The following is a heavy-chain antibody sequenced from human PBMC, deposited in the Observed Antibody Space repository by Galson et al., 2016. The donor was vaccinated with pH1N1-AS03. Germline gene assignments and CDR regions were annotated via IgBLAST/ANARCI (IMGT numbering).Heavy chain of an antibody. CDR2: IDKSGSRI. CDR1: GFLFNSYD. V-gene: IGHV3-48*03. J-gene: IGHJ4*02. D-gene: IGHD5-24*01. Sequence: SLRLSCAASGFLFNSYDVNWVRRAPGKGLDWVSYIDKSGSRIYYADSVRGRFTISRDNTKNSVYLQMNSLRVEDTALYYCARVGVNGYNSFDHWGQGTLVIVSS. CDR3: ARVGVNGYNSFDH.